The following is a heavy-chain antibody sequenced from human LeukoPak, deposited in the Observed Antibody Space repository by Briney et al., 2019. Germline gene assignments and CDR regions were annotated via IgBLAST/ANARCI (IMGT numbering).Heavy chain of an antibody. D-gene: IGHD3-10*01. CDR1: GFTFSTFA. J-gene: IGHJ4*02. CDR2: ITGAGSTT. CDR3: AKDLMGSGSYYNLFDY. Sequence: PGGSLRLSCAASGFTFSTFAMSWVRQDPGRGLEWVSSITGAGSTTYYPESVKGRFTISRDNSKNTLYLQMNSLRVEDTAVYYCAKDLMGSGSYYNLFDYWGQGTLVTVSS. V-gene: IGHV3-23*01.